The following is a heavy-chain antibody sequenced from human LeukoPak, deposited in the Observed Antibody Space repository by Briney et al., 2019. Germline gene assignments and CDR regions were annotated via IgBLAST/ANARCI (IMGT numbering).Heavy chain of an antibody. CDR2: TNSDGGST. Sequence: GGSLRLSCAASGFTFSSYWMHWVRQAPGKGLVWVSRTNSDGGSTTYADSVKGRFTISRDNAKNTLYLQMSRLRAEDTAVYYCARTGDFDYWGQGTLVTVSS. D-gene: IGHD1-1*01. V-gene: IGHV3-74*01. CDR1: GFTFSSYW. CDR3: ARTGDFDY. J-gene: IGHJ4*02.